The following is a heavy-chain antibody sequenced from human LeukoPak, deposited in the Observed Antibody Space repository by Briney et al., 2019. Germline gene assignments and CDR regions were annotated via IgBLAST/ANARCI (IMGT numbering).Heavy chain of an antibody. CDR2: ISSSGSTI. CDR1: GFTFSSYA. CDR3: ARWLQSEIPRGIDY. J-gene: IGHJ4*02. Sequence: GASLRLSCAASGFTFSSYAMSWVRQAPGKGLEWVSYISSSGSTIYYADSVKGRFTISRDNAKNSLYLQMNSLRAEDTAVYYCARWLQSEIPRGIDYWGQGTLVTVSS. D-gene: IGHD5-24*01. V-gene: IGHV3-48*04.